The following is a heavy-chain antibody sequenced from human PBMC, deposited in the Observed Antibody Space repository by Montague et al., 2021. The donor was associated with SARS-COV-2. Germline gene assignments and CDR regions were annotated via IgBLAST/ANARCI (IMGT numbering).Heavy chain of an antibody. Sequence: SETLSLTCAVHGDSFIGYYWGWIRQPPGKGLQWIGEINDSGITNRYPSFKSRATISVDSSKKEFSLTLRSVTAADTGVYYCARQEYYYDSSGYGRMDWFDPWGQGTLVTVSS. CDR2: INDSGIT. V-gene: IGHV4-34*04. CDR3: ARQEYYYDSSGYGRMDWFDP. CDR1: GDSFIGYY. D-gene: IGHD3-22*01. J-gene: IGHJ5*02.